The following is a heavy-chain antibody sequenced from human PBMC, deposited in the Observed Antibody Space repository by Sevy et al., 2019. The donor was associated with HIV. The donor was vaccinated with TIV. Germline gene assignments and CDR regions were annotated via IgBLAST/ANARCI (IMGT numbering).Heavy chain of an antibody. CDR3: ASGSDTARPYYGMDV. J-gene: IGHJ6*02. CDR1: GFTFSSYE. Sequence: SLRLSCAASGFTFSSYEMNWIRQAPGKGLEWVSYISSSRSTIYHADSVKGRFTISRDNAKNSLYLQMNSLRAEDTAVYYCASGSDTARPYYGMDVWGQGTMVIVSS. D-gene: IGHD5-18*01. V-gene: IGHV3-48*03. CDR2: ISSSRSTI.